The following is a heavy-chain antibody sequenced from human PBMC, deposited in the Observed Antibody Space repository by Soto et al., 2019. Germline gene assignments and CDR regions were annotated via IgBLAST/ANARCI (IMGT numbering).Heavy chain of an antibody. J-gene: IGHJ6*02. CDR3: ARDVRLSGPGYYGMDV. D-gene: IGHD3-10*01. CDR2: FGADNGKT. CDR1: GFTLTELS. V-gene: IGHV1-24*01. Sequence: VASVKVSCKVSGFTLTELSMHWVRQAPGKGLEWMGGFGADNGKTNYAQKFQGRVTMTTDTSTSTAYMELRSLRSDDTAVYYCARDVRLSGPGYYGMDVWGQGTTVTVSS.